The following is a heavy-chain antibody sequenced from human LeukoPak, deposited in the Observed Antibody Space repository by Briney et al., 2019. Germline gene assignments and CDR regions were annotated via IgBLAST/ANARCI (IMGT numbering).Heavy chain of an antibody. V-gene: IGHV1-8*01. CDR2: MNPNSGNT. CDR1: GYTFTSYD. D-gene: IGHD6-13*01. Sequence: GASVKVSCKASGYTFTSYDINWVRQATGQGLEWMGWMNPNSGNTGYAQKFQGRVTMTRNTSISTAYMELSSLRSEDTAVYYCARLKRGIGAAGTSLRRWFDPWGQGTLVTVSS. J-gene: IGHJ5*02. CDR3: ARLKRGIGAAGTSLRRWFDP.